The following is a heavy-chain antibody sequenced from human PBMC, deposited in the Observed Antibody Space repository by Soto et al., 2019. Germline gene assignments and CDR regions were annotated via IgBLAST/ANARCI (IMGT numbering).Heavy chain of an antibody. CDR1: GGSVRSSSYY. V-gene: IGHV4-39*01. CDR2: IYYSGRT. J-gene: IGHJ4*02. CDR3: ARHEGGAAADRPLDY. Sequence: QLRLQESGPGLVKSSETLSLTCTVSGGSVRSSSYYWGWIRQPPGKGLEWIASIYYSGRTHNNPALRVRVTMSIDTYTNQFSLKMNSVTAADTAVYYCARHEGGAAADRPLDYRGQGTLVTVSS. D-gene: IGHD6-13*01.